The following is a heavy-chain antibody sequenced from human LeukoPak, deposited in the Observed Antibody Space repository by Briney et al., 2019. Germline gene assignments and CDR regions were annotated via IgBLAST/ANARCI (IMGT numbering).Heavy chain of an antibody. D-gene: IGHD5-18*01. CDR3: ARVRYSYGYFDF. CDR1: GFTFSSYW. CDR2: IREDGSEK. J-gene: IGHJ4*02. V-gene: IGHV3-7*01. Sequence: GGSLRLSCADSGFTFSSYWMSWVRQAPGKGLEWVANIREDGSEKYYVDSVKGRFTISRDNAKNSLYLQMNSLRAEDTAVYYCARVRYSYGYFDFWGQGTLVTVSS.